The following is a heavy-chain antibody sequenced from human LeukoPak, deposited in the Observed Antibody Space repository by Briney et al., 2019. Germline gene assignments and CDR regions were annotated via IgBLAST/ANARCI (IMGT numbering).Heavy chain of an antibody. CDR1: GFTFSNYC. CDR2: INSEGSST. CDR3: AKDLVGYYYDSSGYFPFDY. J-gene: IGHJ4*02. D-gene: IGHD3-22*01. Sequence: GGSLRLSCAVSGFTFSNYCMPWVRQAPGKGLVWVSRINSEGSSTIYADSVKGRFTISRDDAKNTLYLQINSLRAEDTAVYYCAKDLVGYYYDSSGYFPFDYSSQGTLVTVSS. V-gene: IGHV3-74*01.